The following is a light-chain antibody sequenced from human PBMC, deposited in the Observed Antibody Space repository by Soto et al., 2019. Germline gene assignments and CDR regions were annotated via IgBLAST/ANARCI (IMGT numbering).Light chain of an antibody. CDR1: QFINTY. CDR2: AAS. Sequence: DIQMTQSPSSLSASVGDRVTITCRASQFINTYLNWYQQKPGKAPKLLIYAASSLQSGVPLRFSGSGSGTDFTLTISSLQPEDSATYYCQQSHSVPLTFGGGTKVEIK. CDR3: QQSHSVPLT. V-gene: IGKV1-39*01. J-gene: IGKJ4*01.